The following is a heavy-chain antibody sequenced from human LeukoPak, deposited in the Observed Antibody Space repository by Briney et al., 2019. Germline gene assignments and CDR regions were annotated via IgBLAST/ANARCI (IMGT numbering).Heavy chain of an antibody. CDR2: INHSGST. D-gene: IGHD2-15*01. V-gene: IGHV4-34*01. CDR3: ARKKVVAPRHALDI. Sequence: SETLSLTCAVYGGSFSGYYWSWIRQPPGKGLEWVGEINHSGSTNYNPSLKSRVTISVDKSKNQFSLKLRYVTAADTAVYYCARKKVVAPRHALDIWGQGTMVTVSS. J-gene: IGHJ3*02. CDR1: GGSFSGYY.